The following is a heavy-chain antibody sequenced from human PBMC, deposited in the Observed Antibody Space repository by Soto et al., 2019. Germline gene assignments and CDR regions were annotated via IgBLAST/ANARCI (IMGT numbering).Heavy chain of an antibody. V-gene: IGHV4-61*01. J-gene: IGHJ4*02. D-gene: IGHD1-26*01. CDR1: GGSVSSGSYY. CDR2: IYYSGCT. Sequence: QVQLQESGPGLVKPSETLSLTCTVSGGSVSSGSYYWSWIRQPPGKGLEWIGYIYYSGCTNYNPSRKSRGAISVDTSKNLFALKLSAVTAADTAVYYCARGEVGATYFDYWGQGTLVTVSS. CDR3: ARGEVGATYFDY.